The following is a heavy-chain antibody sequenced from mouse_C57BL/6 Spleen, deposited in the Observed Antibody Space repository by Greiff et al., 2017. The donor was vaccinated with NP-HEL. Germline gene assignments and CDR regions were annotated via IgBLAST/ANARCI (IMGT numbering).Heavy chain of an antibody. CDR3: ASYRNFPNYWYFDV. CDR2: ISYDGSN. CDR1: GYSITSGYY. V-gene: IGHV3-6*01. J-gene: IGHJ1*03. Sequence: EVKLQQSGPGLVKPSQSLSLTCSVTGYSITSGYYWNWIRQFPGNKLEWMGYISYDGSNNYNPSLKNRISITRDTSKNQFFLKLNSVTTEDTATYYCASYRNFPNYWYFDVWGTGTTVTVSS.